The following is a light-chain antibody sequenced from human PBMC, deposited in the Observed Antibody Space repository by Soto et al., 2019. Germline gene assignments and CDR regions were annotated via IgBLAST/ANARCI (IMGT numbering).Light chain of an antibody. J-gene: IGKJ2*03. CDR3: QQYNSYSPYS. V-gene: IGKV1-5*01. CDR1: QRISSW. CDR2: DAS. Sequence: DIQMTQSPSTLSASVGDRVTITCRASQRISSWLAWYQQKPGKAPKLLIYDASSLESGVPSRFSGSGSGTEFTLHISSLEADDFATSYCQQYNSYSPYSFGQGTQLEIK.